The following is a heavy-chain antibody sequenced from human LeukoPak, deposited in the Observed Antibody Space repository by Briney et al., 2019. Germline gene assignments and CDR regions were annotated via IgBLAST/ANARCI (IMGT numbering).Heavy chain of an antibody. V-gene: IGHV4-61*01. CDR1: GGSVSSGSYY. CDR2: IYYSGST. D-gene: IGHD5-18*01. Sequence: SETLSLTSTVSGGSVSSGSYYWSWIRQPPGKGLEWIGYIYYSGSTNYNPSLKSRVTISVDTSKNQFSLKLSSVTAADTAVYYCARLGYSYGYEFDYWGQGTLVTVSS. J-gene: IGHJ4*02. CDR3: ARLGYSYGYEFDY.